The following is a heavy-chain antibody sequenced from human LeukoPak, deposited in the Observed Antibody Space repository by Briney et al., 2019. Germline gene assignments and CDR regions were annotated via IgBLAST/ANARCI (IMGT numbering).Heavy chain of an antibody. D-gene: IGHD3-3*01. CDR2: IKWNGGST. V-gene: IGHV3-20*04. Sequence: GGSLRLSCAASGFTFDDYGMSWVRQAPGKGLEWVSGIKWNGGSTGYADSVKGRFTISRDNAKNSLYLQMHSLRAEDTAVYYCARDGYQVPTIFGTFDPWGQGTLVTVSS. J-gene: IGHJ5*02. CDR3: ARDGYQVPTIFGTFDP. CDR1: GFTFDDYG.